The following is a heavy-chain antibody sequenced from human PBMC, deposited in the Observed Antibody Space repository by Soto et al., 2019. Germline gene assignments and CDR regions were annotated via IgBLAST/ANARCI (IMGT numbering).Heavy chain of an antibody. CDR2: IYYSGST. D-gene: IGHD3-9*01. V-gene: IGHV4-59*08. CDR1: GGSISSYY. Sequence: SETLSLTCTVSGGSISSYYWSWIRQPPGKGLEWIGYIYYSGSTNYNPSLKSRVTISVDTSKNQFSLKLSSVTAADTAVYYCGRHVEDFDWLYIDYWGQGTLVTVSS. J-gene: IGHJ4*02. CDR3: GRHVEDFDWLYIDY.